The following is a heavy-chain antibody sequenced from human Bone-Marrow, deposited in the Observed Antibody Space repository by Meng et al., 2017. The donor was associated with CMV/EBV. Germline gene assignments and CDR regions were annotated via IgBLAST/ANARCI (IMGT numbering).Heavy chain of an antibody. V-gene: IGHV1-69*12. CDR1: GGTFSGYA. CDR3: ARDRGLLSVARYYFDY. CDR2: IIPIFGTA. J-gene: IGHJ4*02. Sequence: QVQVGQSGAEVKKPGSSVKVPCKASGGTFSGYAISWVRQAPGQGLEWMGGIIPIFGTANYAQKFQGRVTITADESTSTAYMELSSLRSEDTAVYYCARDRGLLSVARYYFDYWGQGTLVTVSS. D-gene: IGHD6-19*01.